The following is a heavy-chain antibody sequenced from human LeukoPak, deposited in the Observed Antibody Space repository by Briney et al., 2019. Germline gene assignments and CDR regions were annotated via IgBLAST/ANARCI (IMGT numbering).Heavy chain of an antibody. D-gene: IGHD3-9*01. J-gene: IGHJ4*02. CDR1: GGSISSYY. V-gene: IGHV4-59*08. CDR3: ASLRYAILTGPGTFDY. Sequence: SSETLSLTCTVSGGSISSYYWSWIRQPPGKGLEWIGDIYYSGSTNYNPSLKSRVTISVDTSKNQFSLKLSSVTAADTAVYYCASLRYAILTGPGTFDYWGQGTLVTVSS. CDR2: IYYSGST.